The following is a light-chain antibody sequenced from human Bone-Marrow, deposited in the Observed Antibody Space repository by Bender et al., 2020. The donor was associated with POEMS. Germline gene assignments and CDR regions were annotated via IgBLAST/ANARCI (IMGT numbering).Light chain of an antibody. Sequence: QSALTQPPSASGSPGQSVTISCTGTSSDVGNYNYVSWYQQHPGKAPKVIIYEFTKRPSGVPDRFSGSKSGNTASLTVSGLQAEDEADYYCSSYFFSLVIFGGGTKVTVL. V-gene: IGLV2-8*01. CDR3: SSYFFSLVI. CDR1: SSDVGNYNY. J-gene: IGLJ2*01. CDR2: EFT.